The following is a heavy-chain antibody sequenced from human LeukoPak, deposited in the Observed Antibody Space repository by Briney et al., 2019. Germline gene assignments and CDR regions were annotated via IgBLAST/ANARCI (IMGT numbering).Heavy chain of an antibody. CDR1: GGSISSYY. Sequence: SETLSLTCSVSGGSISSYYWSWIRQPPGKGLEWIGYIYYSGSTNYNRYSGSTNYNPSLKSRVTISVHESKNRFSMELFSVTAADTAVYYCARQSRGAAAGNDYWGQGNLVTVSS. D-gene: IGHD6-13*01. J-gene: IGHJ4*02. CDR2: IYYSGSTNYNRYSGST. V-gene: IGHV4-59*08. CDR3: ARQSRGAAAGNDY.